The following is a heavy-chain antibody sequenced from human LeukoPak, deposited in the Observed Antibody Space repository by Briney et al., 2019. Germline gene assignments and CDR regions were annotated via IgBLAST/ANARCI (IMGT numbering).Heavy chain of an antibody. CDR1: GFTVSSNY. D-gene: IGHD3-10*01. CDR3: ASGGTGARKYYSDPFHY. Sequence: PGGSLRLSCAASGFTVSSNYMSWVRQAPGKGLEWVSIIYSAGSTYYADSARGRFTISRDSSKNTVSLQMNSLRVDDTAVYFCASGGTGARKYYSDPFHYWGQGTLVTVSS. J-gene: IGHJ4*02. V-gene: IGHV3-53*01. CDR2: IYSAGST.